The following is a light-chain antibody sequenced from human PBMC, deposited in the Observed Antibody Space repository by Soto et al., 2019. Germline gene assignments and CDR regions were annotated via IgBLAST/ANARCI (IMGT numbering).Light chain of an antibody. Sequence: DIQLTQSPSSLSASVGDRFTITCRASQAISSYLAWYQQKPGKVPELLIYATSTLQSGAPSRFSGSGSGTDFTLTISSLQPEDVATYYCHKYNHAPTFGGGTKVEIK. CDR3: HKYNHAPT. CDR1: QAISSY. V-gene: IGKV1-27*01. CDR2: ATS. J-gene: IGKJ4*01.